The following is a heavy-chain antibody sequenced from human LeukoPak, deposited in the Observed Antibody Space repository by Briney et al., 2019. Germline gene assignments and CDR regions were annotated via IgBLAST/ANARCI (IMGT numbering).Heavy chain of an antibody. Sequence: SETLSLTCSVSGGSISNSRYYWGWLRQPPGKGLEWIGSIFYSGATNSNPSLRSRLTISVDTSKNQSSLKLGSVTAADAAVYYCATLSTDGWYFDNWGQGTLVTVSS. CDR2: IFYSGAT. CDR3: ATLSTDGWYFDN. J-gene: IGHJ4*02. D-gene: IGHD5-24*01. V-gene: IGHV4-39*01. CDR1: GGSISNSRYY.